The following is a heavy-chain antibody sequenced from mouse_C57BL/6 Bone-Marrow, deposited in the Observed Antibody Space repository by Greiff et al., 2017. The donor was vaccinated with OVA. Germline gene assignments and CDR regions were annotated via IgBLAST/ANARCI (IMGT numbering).Heavy chain of an antibody. CDR3: ARDWYIKGGYFDY. CDR1: GYTFTSYT. V-gene: IGHV1-4*01. D-gene: IGHD1-1*02. Sequence: LVESGAELARPGASVKMSCKASGYTFTSYTMHWVKQRPGQGLEWIGYINPSSGYTKYNQKFKDKATLTADKSSSTAYMQLSSLTSEDSAVYYCARDWYIKGGYFDYWGQGTTLTVSS. J-gene: IGHJ2*01. CDR2: INPSSGYT.